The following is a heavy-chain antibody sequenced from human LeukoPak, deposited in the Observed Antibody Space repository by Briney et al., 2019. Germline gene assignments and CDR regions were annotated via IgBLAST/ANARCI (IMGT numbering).Heavy chain of an antibody. CDR2: IYYSGST. CDR3: ARETTSIAAAATFDY. V-gene: IGHV4-30-4*01. D-gene: IGHD6-13*01. Sequence: SQTLSLTCTVSGGSISSGDYYWSWIRQPPGKGLEWIGYIYYSGSTYYNPSLKSRVTISVDTSKNQFSLKLSSVTAADTAVYYCARETTSIAAAATFDYWGQGTLVTVSS. CDR1: GGSISSGDYY. J-gene: IGHJ4*02.